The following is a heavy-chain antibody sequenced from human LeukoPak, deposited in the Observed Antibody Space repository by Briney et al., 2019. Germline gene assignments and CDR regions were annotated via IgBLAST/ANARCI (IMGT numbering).Heavy chain of an antibody. V-gene: IGHV1-18*01. D-gene: IGHD2-15*01. CDR2: ISAYNGNT. CDR3: ARGYCSGGSCYYNFDY. Sequence: ASVKVSCKASGYTFTSYGISWVRQAPGQGLEWMGWISAYNGNTKYAQKLQGRVTMTTDTSTSTAYMELRSLRSDDTAVYYCARGYCSGGSCYYNFDYWGQGTLVTVSS. J-gene: IGHJ4*02. CDR1: GYTFTSYG.